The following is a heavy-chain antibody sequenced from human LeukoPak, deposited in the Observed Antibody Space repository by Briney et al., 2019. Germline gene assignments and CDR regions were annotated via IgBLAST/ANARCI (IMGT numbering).Heavy chain of an antibody. D-gene: IGHD5/OR15-5a*01. CDR1: GDTFSSYA. CDR2: IIPIFGTA. CDR3: ARDPSTRGWFDP. J-gene: IGHJ5*02. V-gene: IGHV1-69*13. Sequence: GASVKVSCKASGDTFSSYAISWVRQAPGQGLEWMGGIIPIFGTANYAQKFQGRVTITADESTSTAYMELSSLRSEDTAVYYCARDPSTRGWFDPWGQGTLVTVSS.